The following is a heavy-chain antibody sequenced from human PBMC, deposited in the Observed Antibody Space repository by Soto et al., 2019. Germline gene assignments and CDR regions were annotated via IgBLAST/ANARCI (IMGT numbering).Heavy chain of an antibody. V-gene: IGHV2-70*01. CDR3: ARIRRRRQGSGSYRTDGMDV. Sequence: GSGSTLVNPTQTLTLTCTLSGFSLGTSGMCVSWIRQPPGKALEWLALIDWDDDKYYSTSLKTRLTISKDTSKNQVVLTMTNMDPVDTATYYCARIRRRRQGSGSYRTDGMDVWGQGTTVTVSS. CDR1: GFSLGTSGMC. J-gene: IGHJ6*02. CDR2: IDWDDDK. D-gene: IGHD3-10*01.